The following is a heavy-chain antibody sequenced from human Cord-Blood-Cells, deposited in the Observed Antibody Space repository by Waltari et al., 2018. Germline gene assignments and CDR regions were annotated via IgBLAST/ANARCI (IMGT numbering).Heavy chain of an antibody. Sequence: EVQLLESGGGLVQPGGSLRLSCAASGFTFSSYAMSWVRQAPGKGLEWVSAISGSGGSTSYADSVKGRFTISRDNSKNTLYLQMNSLRAEDTAVYYCAKDGRIAARSGDYYYYMDVWGKGTTVTVSS. CDR2: ISGSGGST. CDR3: AKDGRIAARSGDYYYYMDV. J-gene: IGHJ6*03. D-gene: IGHD6-6*01. V-gene: IGHV3-23*01. CDR1: GFTFSSYA.